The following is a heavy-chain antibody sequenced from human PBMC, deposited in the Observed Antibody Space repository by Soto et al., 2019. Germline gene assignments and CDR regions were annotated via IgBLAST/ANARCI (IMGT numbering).Heavy chain of an antibody. Sequence: QVQLVQSGAQVKTPGASVKVSCKASGYTFISFSIHWLRQAPGQRPEWMGWITAGNDNTYFSQKFQGRVTITRDTSANTVYMEVSSLRSEDTAVYYCARGRAYSVGSNGVDVWGQGTTVIVSS. CDR1: GYTFISFS. V-gene: IGHV1-3*01. D-gene: IGHD5-18*01. CDR3: ARGRAYSVGSNGVDV. J-gene: IGHJ6*02. CDR2: ITAGNDNT.